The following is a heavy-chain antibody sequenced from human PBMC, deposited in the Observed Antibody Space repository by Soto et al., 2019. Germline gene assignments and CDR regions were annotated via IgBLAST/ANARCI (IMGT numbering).Heavy chain of an antibody. CDR2: ISSNGGST. V-gene: IGHV3-64*01. CDR1: GFTFSSYA. CDR3: ARGNWNIYYYYYMDV. J-gene: IGHJ6*03. D-gene: IGHD1-1*01. Sequence: SLRLSCAASGFTFSSYAMHWVRQAPGKGLEYVSAISSNGGSTYYANSVKGRFTISRDNSKNTLYLQMGSLRAEDMAVYYCARGNWNIYYYYYMDVWGKGTTVTVSS.